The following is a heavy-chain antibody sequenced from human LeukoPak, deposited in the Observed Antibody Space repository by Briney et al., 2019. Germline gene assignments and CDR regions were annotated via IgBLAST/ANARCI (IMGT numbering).Heavy chain of an antibody. D-gene: IGHD3-10*01. CDR2: INHSGST. CDR3: ARDSYYYGSDTNWFDP. J-gene: IGHJ5*02. V-gene: IGHV4-34*01. Sequence: PGGSLRLSCAASGFTFSSYEMNWVRQPPGKGLEWIGEINHSGSTNYNPSLKSRVTISVDTSKNQFSLKLSSVTAADTAVYYCARDSYYYGSDTNWFDPWGQGTLVTVSS. CDR1: GFTFSSYE.